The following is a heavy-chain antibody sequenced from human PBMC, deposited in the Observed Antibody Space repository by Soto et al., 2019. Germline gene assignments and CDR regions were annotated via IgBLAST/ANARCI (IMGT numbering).Heavy chain of an antibody. D-gene: IGHD5-12*01. J-gene: IGHJ3*02. V-gene: IGHV3-21*01. CDR3: ARDLSDYDAGAFDI. Sequence: EVQLVESGGGLVKPGGSLRLSCAASAFTFSNYSMNWVRQAPGKGLEWVSSISSSSSYIYYADSVKGRFTISRDNAKNSLYLQMNSLRAEDTAVYYCARDLSDYDAGAFDIWGQGTMVTVSS. CDR2: ISSSSSYI. CDR1: AFTFSNYS.